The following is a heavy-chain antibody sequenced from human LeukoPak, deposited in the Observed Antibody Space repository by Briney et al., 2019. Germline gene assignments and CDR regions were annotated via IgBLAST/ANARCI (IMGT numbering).Heavy chain of an antibody. CDR1: GFTFSRYG. CDR3: ATHYYASGNYYNPIFY. Sequence: GGSLRLSCAASGFTFSRYGMHWVRQAPGKRLEWVAFIRYDESDKKYKDSVKGRFTVSKDNSKNTLSLQMHSLRVEDTAVYYCATHYYASGNYYNPIFYWGQGALVTVSS. J-gene: IGHJ4*02. D-gene: IGHD3-10*01. CDR2: IRYDESDK. V-gene: IGHV3-30*02.